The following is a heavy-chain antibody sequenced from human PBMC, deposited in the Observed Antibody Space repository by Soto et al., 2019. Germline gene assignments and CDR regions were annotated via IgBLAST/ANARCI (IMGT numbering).Heavy chain of an antibody. D-gene: IGHD3-3*01. CDR1: GFTFSSYG. J-gene: IGHJ6*02. CDR2: ISYDGSNK. V-gene: IGHV3-30*18. Sequence: QVQLVESGGGVVQPGRSLRLSCAASGFTFSSYGMHWVRQAPGKGLEWVAVISYDGSNKYYADSVEGRFTISRDNSKNTLYLQMNSLRAEDTAVYYCAKDGVRFLEWLPFYGMDVWGQGTTVTVSS. CDR3: AKDGVRFLEWLPFYGMDV.